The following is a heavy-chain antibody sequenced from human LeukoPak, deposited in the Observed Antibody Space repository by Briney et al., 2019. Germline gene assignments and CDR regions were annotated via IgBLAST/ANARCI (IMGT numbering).Heavy chain of an antibody. J-gene: IGHJ3*02. CDR2: INTDGSST. Sequence: GGSLRLSCAASGFTFSSYWMHWVRQAPGKGLVWVSRINTDGSSTSYEDSVKGRFTISRDNAKNTLYLQMNSLRAEDTAVYYCVRVSGSYYAAGAFDIWGQGTMVTDSS. CDR1: GFTFSSYW. CDR3: VRVSGSYYAAGAFDI. V-gene: IGHV3-74*01. D-gene: IGHD1-26*01.